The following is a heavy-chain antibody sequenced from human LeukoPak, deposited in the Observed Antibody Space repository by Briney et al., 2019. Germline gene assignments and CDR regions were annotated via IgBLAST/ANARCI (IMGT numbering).Heavy chain of an antibody. J-gene: IGHJ4*02. Sequence: PGGSLRLSCAASGFTFSSYGMSWVRQAPGKGLEWVSGISGSGGTTYYADSVKGRFTISRDNSKSTLYLQMNSLRAEDTAVYYCAKPTIGYFGGFDYWGQGTLVTVSS. V-gene: IGHV3-23*01. D-gene: IGHD3-16*01. CDR1: GFTFSSYG. CDR3: AKPTIGYFGGFDY. CDR2: ISGSGGTT.